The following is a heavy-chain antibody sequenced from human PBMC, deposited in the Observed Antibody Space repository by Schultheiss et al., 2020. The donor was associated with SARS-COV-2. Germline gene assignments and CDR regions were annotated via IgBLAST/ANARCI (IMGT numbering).Heavy chain of an antibody. CDR2: IYYSGST. CDR3: ARQGSGWYYFDY. CDR1: GGSISSYY. D-gene: IGHD6-19*01. Sequence: SQTLSLTCTVSGGSISSYYWSWIRQPPGKGLEWIGSIYYSGSTYYNPSLKSRVTISVDTSKNQFSLKLSSVTAADTAVYYCARQGSGWYYFDYWGQGTLVTVSS. V-gene: IGHV4-59*05. J-gene: IGHJ4*02.